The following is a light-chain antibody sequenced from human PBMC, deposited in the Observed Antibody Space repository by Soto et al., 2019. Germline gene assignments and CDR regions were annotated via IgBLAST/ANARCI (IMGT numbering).Light chain of an antibody. CDR1: SSDVGGYDY. CDR2: DVN. V-gene: IGLV2-11*01. Sequence: QSALTQPRSVSGSPGQSVAISCTGTSSDVGGYDYVSWYRQHPGKAPKLMIYDVNKRPSGVPDRFSGSKSGDTASLTTSGLQAEDEADYYCCSYAGRYIVVFGGGTQLTVL. CDR3: CSYAGRYIVV. J-gene: IGLJ2*01.